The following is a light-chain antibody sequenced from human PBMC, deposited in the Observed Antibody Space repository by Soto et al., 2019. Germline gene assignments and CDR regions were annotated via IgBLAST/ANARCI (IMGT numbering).Light chain of an antibody. V-gene: IGKV3-20*01. CDR1: QSVSSSY. CDR3: QQYGSSPIT. J-gene: IGKJ4*01. CDR2: GAS. Sequence: EIVLTQSPGTLSLSPGERATLSCRASQSVSSSYLAWYQQKPGQAPRLLIYGASSRATGIPDRCSGSGSGTDFTLTISRLEPEDFAVYYCQQYGSSPITFGGGTKVEIK.